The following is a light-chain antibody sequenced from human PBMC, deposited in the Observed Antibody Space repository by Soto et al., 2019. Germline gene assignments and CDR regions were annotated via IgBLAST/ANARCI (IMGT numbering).Light chain of an antibody. J-gene: IGLJ2*01. CDR3: SSYAGSNILVV. Sequence: QSALTQPPSASGSPGQSVTISCTGTSSDVGGYNYVSWYQQHPGKAPKLIIYEVSKRPSGVPDRFSGSKSGNTASLTVSGLQAEDEADYYCSSYAGSNILVVFGGGTKLTVL. CDR1: SSDVGGYNY. V-gene: IGLV2-8*01. CDR2: EVS.